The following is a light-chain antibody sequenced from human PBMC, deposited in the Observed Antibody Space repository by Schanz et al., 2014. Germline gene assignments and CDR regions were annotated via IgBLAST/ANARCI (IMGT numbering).Light chain of an antibody. V-gene: IGLV2-14*02. CDR1: GSDVGTFNL. CDR2: EVS. CDR3: STHGNRRV. Sequence: QSALTQPASVSGSPGQSITISCTGIGSDVGTFNLVSWYQQHPGKAPKLIMYEVSNRPSGVPDRFSGSKSGNTASLTVSGLQAEDEADYYCSTHGNRRVFGGGTKLTVL. J-gene: IGLJ3*02.